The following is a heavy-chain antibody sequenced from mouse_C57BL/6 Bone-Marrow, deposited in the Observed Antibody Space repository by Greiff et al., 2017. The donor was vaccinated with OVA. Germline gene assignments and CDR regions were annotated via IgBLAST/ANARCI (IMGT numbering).Heavy chain of an antibody. Sequence: VQLQQSGPELVKPGASVKISCKASGYTFTDYYMNWVQQSHGKSLEWIGDINPNTGGTSYNQKFKGKATLTVDKSSSTAYMELRSLTSENAAVYYCAREAIYWGQGTTLTVSS. V-gene: IGHV1-26*01. CDR2: INPNTGGT. D-gene: IGHD6-1*01. CDR3: AREAIY. J-gene: IGHJ2*01. CDR1: GYTFTDYY.